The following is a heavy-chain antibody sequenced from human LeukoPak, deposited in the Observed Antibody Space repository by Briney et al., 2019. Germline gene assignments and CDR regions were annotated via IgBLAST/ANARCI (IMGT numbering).Heavy chain of an antibody. CDR3: ARYPRPSSPFYP. V-gene: IGHV1-69*04. J-gene: IGHJ5*02. Sequence: ASVKVSCKASGGTFSSYAISWVRQAPGQGLEWMSRIIPIFGIANYAQKFKGRFTITADKSTSTAYMELSSLRSEDTAVYYCARYPRPSSPFYPWGQGTLVTVSS. CDR1: GGTFSSYA. CDR2: IIPIFGIA. D-gene: IGHD6-13*01.